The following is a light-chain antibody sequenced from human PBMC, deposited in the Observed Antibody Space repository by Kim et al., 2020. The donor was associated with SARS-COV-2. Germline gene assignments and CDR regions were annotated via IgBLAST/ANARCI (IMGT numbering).Light chain of an antibody. Sequence: ETLMTQSPATLSASPGETVTMSCRASQSVASDLAWYQQKPGQAPRLLIYGASTRANGVPARFSGSGSGTYFTLTISSLLSEDFAVYYCQQFNNWPPLSFGPGTKVDIK. J-gene: IGKJ3*01. CDR2: GAS. CDR3: QQFNNWPPLS. CDR1: QSVASD. V-gene: IGKV3-15*01.